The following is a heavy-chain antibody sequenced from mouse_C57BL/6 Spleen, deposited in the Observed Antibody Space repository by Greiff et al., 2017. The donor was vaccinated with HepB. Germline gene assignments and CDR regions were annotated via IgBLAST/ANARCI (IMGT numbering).Heavy chain of an antibody. CDR3: ARDYGSTLWFAY. CDR2: IYPGDGDT. Sequence: VQLQESGPELVKPGASVKISCKASGYAFSSSWMNWVKQRPGKGLEWIGRIYPGDGDTNYNGKFKGKATLTADKSSSTAYMQLSSLTSEDSAVYFCARDYGSTLWFAYWGQGTLVTVSA. V-gene: IGHV1-82*01. D-gene: IGHD1-1*01. J-gene: IGHJ3*01. CDR1: GYAFSSSW.